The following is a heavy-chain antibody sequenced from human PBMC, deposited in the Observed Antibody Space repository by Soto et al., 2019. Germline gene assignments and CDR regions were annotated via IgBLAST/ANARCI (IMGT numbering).Heavy chain of an antibody. CDR1: GGTFSSYA. CDR2: IIPIFGTA. D-gene: IGHD5-12*01. Sequence: AAVKVSCKASGGTFSSYAISWVRQAPGQGLEWMGGIIPIFGTANYAQKFQGRVTITADESTSTAYMELSSLRPEDTAVYYCARDPPGYSGYDYPPYYGMDVWGQGTTVTVSS. J-gene: IGHJ6*02. CDR3: ARDPPGYSGYDYPPYYGMDV. V-gene: IGHV1-69*13.